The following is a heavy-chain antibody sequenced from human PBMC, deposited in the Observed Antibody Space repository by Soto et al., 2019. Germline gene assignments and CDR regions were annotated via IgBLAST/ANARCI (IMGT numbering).Heavy chain of an antibody. CDR2: IIPSFGTA. D-gene: IGHD2-2*01. CDR1: GGTFSSYA. V-gene: IGHV1-69*01. Sequence: QVQLVQSGAEVKKPGSSVKVSCKASGGTFSSYAISWVRQAPGQGLEWMGGIIPSFGTANYAQKFQGRVTITADESTITAYMELSSLRSEDTAVYYCAGRYCSSTSCPTAAGYYYYYGMDVWGQGTTVTVSS. CDR3: AGRYCSSTSCPTAAGYYYYYGMDV. J-gene: IGHJ6*02.